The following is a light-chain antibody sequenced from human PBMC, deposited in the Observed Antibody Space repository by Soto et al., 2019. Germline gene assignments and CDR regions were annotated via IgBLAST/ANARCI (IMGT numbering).Light chain of an antibody. V-gene: IGKV1-5*01. CDR1: QSISSW. CDR2: DVS. J-gene: IGKJ1*01. Sequence: DIQMTQSPSTLSASVGDRVTITCRASQSISSWLAWYQQKSGKAPKLLIYDVSSLESGAPSRFSGSGSGTEFTLTISSLQPDDFATYYCQQYNTFWTFGQGTKVDIK. CDR3: QQYNTFWT.